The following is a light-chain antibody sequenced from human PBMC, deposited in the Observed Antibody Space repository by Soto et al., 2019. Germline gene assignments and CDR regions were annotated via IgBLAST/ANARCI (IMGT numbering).Light chain of an antibody. CDR1: SSDVGGYNY. CDR2: EVN. CDR3: SSYTSSSTLYV. V-gene: IGLV2-14*01. Sequence: QSALTQPASVSGSPGQSIAISCTGTSSDVGGYNYVSWYQQHPGKAPKLLIYEVNNRPSGVSNRFSGSKSGNTASLTISGLQAEDEADCYCSSYTSSSTLYVFGTGTKVTVL. J-gene: IGLJ1*01.